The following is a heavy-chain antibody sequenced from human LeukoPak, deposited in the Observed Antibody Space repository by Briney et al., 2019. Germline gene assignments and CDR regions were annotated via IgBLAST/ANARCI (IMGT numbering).Heavy chain of an antibody. J-gene: IGHJ4*02. V-gene: IGHV3-7*01. CDR1: GFTFSSYW. CDR3: TQNLVAAAGDH. D-gene: IGHD6-13*01. CDR2: IKPDGSVG. Sequence: GGSLRLSCAASGFTFSSYWMTWVRQAPGKGLEWVANIKPDGSVGYYVDSVGGRFIISRDNAGNSLYLQMKSLRVEDTAVYYCTQNLVAAAGDHWGQGTLLIVPS.